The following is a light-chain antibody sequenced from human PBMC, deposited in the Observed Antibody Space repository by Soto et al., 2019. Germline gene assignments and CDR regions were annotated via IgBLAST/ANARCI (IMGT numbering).Light chain of an antibody. V-gene: IGLV2-14*01. CDR2: DDS. CDR1: SSDVGAYNV. J-gene: IGLJ1*01. Sequence: QSVLTQPPSVSGSPGQTITISCTGTSSDVGAYNVVSWYQQHPGTAPKLLIYDDSTPPSGVSDRFSGSKCGNPSSLTISRLQDEDAYDYYCSSDTTSITYVFGTGTKLTVL. CDR3: SSDTTSITYV.